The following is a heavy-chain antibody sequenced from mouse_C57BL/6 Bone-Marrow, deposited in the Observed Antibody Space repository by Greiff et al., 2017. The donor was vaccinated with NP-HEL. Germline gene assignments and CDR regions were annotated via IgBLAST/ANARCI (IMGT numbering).Heavy chain of an antibody. Sequence: VKLMESGAELARPGASVKLSCKASGYTFTSYGISWVKQRTGQGLEWIGEIYPRSGNTYYNEKFKGKATLTADKSSSTAYMELRSLTSEDSAVYFCARSPLLFDYWGQGTTLTVSS. J-gene: IGHJ2*01. CDR2: IYPRSGNT. V-gene: IGHV1-81*01. CDR1: GYTFTSYG. CDR3: ARSPLLFDY.